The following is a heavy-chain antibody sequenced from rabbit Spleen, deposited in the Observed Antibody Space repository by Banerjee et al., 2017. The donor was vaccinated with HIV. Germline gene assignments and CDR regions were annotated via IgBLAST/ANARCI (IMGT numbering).Heavy chain of an antibody. CDR2: IEVGSSDFT. Sequence: QSLEESGGDLVKLEGSLTPPCTASGASFSFSSYMCWVRQAPGKGLEWIACIEVGSSDFTYFATWAKGRFTISKTSSTTVTLQVTRLTAADTATYFCARDTSSSFSSYGMDLWGPGTLVTVS. D-gene: IGHD1-1*01. V-gene: IGHV1S40*01. CDR1: GASFSFSSY. J-gene: IGHJ6*01. CDR3: ARDTSSSFSSYGMDL.